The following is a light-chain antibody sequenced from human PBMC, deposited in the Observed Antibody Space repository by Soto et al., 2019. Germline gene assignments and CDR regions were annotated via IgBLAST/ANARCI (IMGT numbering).Light chain of an antibody. CDR2: KAF. V-gene: IGKV1-5*03. CDR3: QQYNSYGVT. CDR1: QSISSW. Sequence: DIQMTQSPSTLSASVGDRVIITCRASQSISSWLAWYQQKPGKAPKLLISKAFDLENGVPSRFSGYGSGTVFTLTISSLQPDDYATYYCQQYNSYGVTFGQGTKVEI. J-gene: IGKJ1*01.